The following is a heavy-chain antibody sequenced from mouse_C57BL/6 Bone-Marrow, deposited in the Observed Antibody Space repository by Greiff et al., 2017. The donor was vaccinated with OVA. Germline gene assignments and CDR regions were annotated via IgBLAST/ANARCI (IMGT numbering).Heavy chain of an antibody. V-gene: IGHV1-54*01. D-gene: IGHD2-1*01. Sequence: VQLQESGAELVRPGTSVKVSCKASGYAFTNYLIEWVNQRPGQGLEWIGVINPGSGGTNYNEKFKGKATLTADKSSSTAYMQLSSLTSEDSAVYFCARRYYGKEDYWGQGTSVTVSS. CDR3: ARRYYGKEDY. J-gene: IGHJ4*01. CDR2: INPGSGGT. CDR1: GYAFTNYL.